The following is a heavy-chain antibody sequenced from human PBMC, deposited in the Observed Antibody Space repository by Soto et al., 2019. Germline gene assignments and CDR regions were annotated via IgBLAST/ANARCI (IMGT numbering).Heavy chain of an antibody. CDR2: ISYDGSNK. D-gene: IGHD2-2*01. J-gene: IGHJ4*02. V-gene: IGHV3-30*18. CDR3: AKAVPEPEEYYFDY. Sequence: PGGSLRLSCAASGFTCSSYGMHWVRQAPGKGLEWVAVISYDGSNKYYADSVKGRFTISRDNSKNTLYLQMNSLRAEDTAVYYCAKAVPEPEEYYFDYWGQGTLVTVSS. CDR1: GFTCSSYG.